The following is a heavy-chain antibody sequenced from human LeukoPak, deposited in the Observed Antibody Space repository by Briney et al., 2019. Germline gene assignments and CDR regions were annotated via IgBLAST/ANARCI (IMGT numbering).Heavy chain of an antibody. J-gene: IGHJ4*02. CDR3: AKGGANYDFWSGYWGIEDY. CDR1: GFTFSSYG. CDR2: ISYDGSNK. V-gene: IGHV3-30*18. D-gene: IGHD3-3*01. Sequence: GRSLRLSCAASGFTFSSYGMHWVRQAPGKGLEWVAVISYDGSNKYYADSVKGRFTISRDNSKNMLYLQMNSLRAEDTAVYYCAKGGANYDFWSGYWGIEDYWGQGTLVTVSS.